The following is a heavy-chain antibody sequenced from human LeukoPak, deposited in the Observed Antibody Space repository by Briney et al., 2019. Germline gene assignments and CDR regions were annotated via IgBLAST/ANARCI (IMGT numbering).Heavy chain of an antibody. D-gene: IGHD6-19*01. Sequence: SETLSLTCTVYGGSISSGGYYWSWIRQHPGKGLEWIGYIYYSGSTYYNPSLKSRVTISVDTSKNQFSLKLSSVTAADTAVYYCAREYSSGLDYWGQGTLVTVSS. J-gene: IGHJ4*02. V-gene: IGHV4-31*03. CDR2: IYYSGST. CDR3: AREYSSGLDY. CDR1: GGSISSGGYY.